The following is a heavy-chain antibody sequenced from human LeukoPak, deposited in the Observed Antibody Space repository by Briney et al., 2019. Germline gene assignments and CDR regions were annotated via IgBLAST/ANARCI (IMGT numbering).Heavy chain of an antibody. Sequence: PGGSLRLSCAASGFTFSSYAMSWVRQAPGKGLEWVSAISGSGGSTYYADSVEGRFTISRDNAQNSLYLRMDSLRAEDSAVYYCARGRYGSGNDYWGQGTLVTVSS. J-gene: IGHJ4*02. CDR1: GFTFSSYA. CDR2: ISGSGGST. D-gene: IGHD3-10*01. CDR3: ARGRYGSGNDY. V-gene: IGHV3-23*01.